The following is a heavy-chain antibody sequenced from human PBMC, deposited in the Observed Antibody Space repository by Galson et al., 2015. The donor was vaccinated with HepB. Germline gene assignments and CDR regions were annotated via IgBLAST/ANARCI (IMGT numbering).Heavy chain of an antibody. V-gene: IGHV4-59*08. CDR2: IYYSGST. CDR3: ARHGREGSSYNWFDP. Sequence: SETLSLTCTVSGGSISSYYWSWIRQPPGKGLEWIGYIYYSGSTNYNPSLKSRVTISVDTSKNQFSLKLSSVTAADTAVYYCARHGREGSSYNWFDPWGQGTLVTVSS. J-gene: IGHJ5*02. D-gene: IGHD6-13*01. CDR1: GGSISSYY.